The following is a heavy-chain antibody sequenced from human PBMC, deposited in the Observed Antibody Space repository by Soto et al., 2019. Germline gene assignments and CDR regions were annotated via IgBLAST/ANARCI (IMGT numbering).Heavy chain of an antibody. V-gene: IGHV1-69*19. CDR2: IIPIPGTT. Sequence: QVQLVQSGAEVKKPGSSVRVSCKASGGTLNTNAISWVRQAPGQGLEWMGGIIPIPGTTNYAQKFEGRVTFPAVESSTAIFMEVSSLSSVDTDVYYCAGRSRPPDRTGPTIFSYYYGMAVWGQGTTVTVSS. J-gene: IGHJ6*02. CDR1: GGTLNTNA. CDR3: AGRSRPPDRTGPTIFSYYYGMAV. D-gene: IGHD3-3*02.